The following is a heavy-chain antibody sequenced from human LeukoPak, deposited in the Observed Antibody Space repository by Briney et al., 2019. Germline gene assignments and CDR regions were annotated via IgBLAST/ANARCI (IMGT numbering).Heavy chain of an antibody. D-gene: IGHD6-13*01. CDR1: GGSFSGYY. Sequence: SETLSLTCAVYGGSFSGYYWSWIRQPPGKGLEWIGEINHSGSTNYNPSLKSRVTISVDTSKNQFSLKLSSVTAADTAVYYYASSPYSSSWHLDYWGQGTLVTVSS. J-gene: IGHJ4*02. CDR2: INHSGST. CDR3: ASSPYSSSWHLDY. V-gene: IGHV4-34*01.